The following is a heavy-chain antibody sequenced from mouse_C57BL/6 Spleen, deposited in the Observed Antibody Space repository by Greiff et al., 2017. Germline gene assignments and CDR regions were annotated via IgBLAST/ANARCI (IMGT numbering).Heavy chain of an antibody. D-gene: IGHD2-3*01. Sequence: EVKLVESGGGLVKPGGSLKLSCAASGFTFSSYAMSWVRQTPEKRLEWVATISDGGSYTYYPDNVKGRFTLSRDNAKNNLYLQMSHLKSEDTAMYYCAGDQGDGYQGYFDVWGTGTTVTVSS. V-gene: IGHV5-4*01. CDR3: AGDQGDGYQGYFDV. CDR2: ISDGGSYT. CDR1: GFTFSSYA. J-gene: IGHJ1*03.